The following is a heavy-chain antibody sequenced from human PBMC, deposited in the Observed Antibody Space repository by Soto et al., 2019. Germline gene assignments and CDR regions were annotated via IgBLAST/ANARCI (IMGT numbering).Heavy chain of an antibody. J-gene: IGHJ1*01. Sequence: TSETLSLTCAVDGGSFSGYYWSWIRQPPGKGLEWIGEINHGGSTNYNPSLKSRVTISVDTSKNQFSLKLSSVTAADTAVYYCARGVQANCSSTSCYSYAEYFQHWGQGTLVTVSS. D-gene: IGHD2-2*01. CDR3: ARGVQANCSSTSCYSYAEYFQH. V-gene: IGHV4-34*01. CDR2: INHGGST. CDR1: GGSFSGYY.